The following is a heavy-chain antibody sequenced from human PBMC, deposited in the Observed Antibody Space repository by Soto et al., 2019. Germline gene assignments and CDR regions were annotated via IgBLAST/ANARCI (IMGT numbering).Heavy chain of an antibody. D-gene: IGHD3-3*01. V-gene: IGHV1-69*12. CDR2: IVPLFGTA. Sequence: QVQLVQSGAEVKEPGSSVNVSCKTSGGTFGNTAVTWVRQVPGQGLEWIGGIVPLFGTANYAQKFRGRVMITADESTSTAYMDLSSLRSDDTAIYYCARHGDPGYSFWSGPLGVGRFDLWGQGTLVTVSS. CDR1: GGTFGNTA. CDR3: ARHGDPGYSFWSGPLGVGRFDL. J-gene: IGHJ5*02.